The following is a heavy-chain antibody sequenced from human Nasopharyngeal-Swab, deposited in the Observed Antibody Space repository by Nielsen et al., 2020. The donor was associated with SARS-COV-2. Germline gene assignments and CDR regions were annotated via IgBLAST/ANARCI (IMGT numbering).Heavy chain of an antibody. CDR1: GFTFSSYS. Sequence: GGSLRLSCAASGFTFSSYSMNWVRQAPGKGLEWVSYISSSSSTIYHADSVKGRFTISRDNAKNSLYLQMNSLRAEDTAVYYCARATRPRYCSSTSCFNWFDPWGQGTLVTVSS. D-gene: IGHD2-2*01. V-gene: IGHV3-48*01. CDR2: ISSSSSTI. J-gene: IGHJ5*02. CDR3: ARATRPRYCSSTSCFNWFDP.